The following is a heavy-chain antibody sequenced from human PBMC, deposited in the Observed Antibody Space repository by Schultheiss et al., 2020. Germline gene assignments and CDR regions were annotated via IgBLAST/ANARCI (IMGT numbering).Heavy chain of an antibody. Sequence: SVKVSCKASGGTFSSYAISWVRQAPGQGLEWMGGIIPIFGTANYAQKFQGRVTMTRDTSTSTVYMELSSLRSEDTAVYYCIRPQYTGNPGSFDYWGQGTLVTV. CDR2: IIPIFGTA. V-gene: IGHV1-69*05. CDR1: GGTFSSYA. CDR3: IRPQYTGNPGSFDY. D-gene: IGHD4-23*01. J-gene: IGHJ4*02.